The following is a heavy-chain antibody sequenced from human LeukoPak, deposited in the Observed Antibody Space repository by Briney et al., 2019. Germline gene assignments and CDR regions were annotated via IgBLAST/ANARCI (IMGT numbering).Heavy chain of an antibody. CDR1: GFTFSSYS. J-gene: IGHJ4*02. Sequence: PGGSLRLSCAASGFTFSSYSMNWVRQAPGKGLEWVSSISSSSSYIYYADSVKGRFTISRDNAENSLYLQMNSLRAEDTAVYYCARDRKSGEWDLVPWGQGTLVTVSS. CDR3: ARDRKSGEWDLVP. V-gene: IGHV3-21*01. D-gene: IGHD1-26*01. CDR2: ISSSSSYI.